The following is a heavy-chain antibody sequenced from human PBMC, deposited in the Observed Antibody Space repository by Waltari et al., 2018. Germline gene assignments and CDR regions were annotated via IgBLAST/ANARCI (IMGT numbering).Heavy chain of an antibody. Sequence: QVQLQESGPGLVKPSETLSLTCTVSGGSISSYYWSWIRQPPGKGLEWIGYIYYSGSTNYHPSLKSRVTISVDTSKNQFSLKLSSVTAADTAVYYCARGRGYSSSRFDYWGQGTLVTVSS. CDR3: ARGRGYSSSRFDY. J-gene: IGHJ4*02. V-gene: IGHV4-59*01. CDR1: GGSISSYY. D-gene: IGHD6-13*01. CDR2: IYYSGST.